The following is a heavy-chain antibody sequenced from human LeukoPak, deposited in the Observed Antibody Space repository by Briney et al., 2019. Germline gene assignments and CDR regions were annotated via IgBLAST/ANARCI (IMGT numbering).Heavy chain of an antibody. CDR2: IYYSGST. D-gene: IGHD2-8*01. J-gene: IGHJ4*02. Sequence: SETLSLTCTVSGGSISSYYWSWIRQPPGKGLEWIGYIYYSGSTNYNPSLKSRVTISVHTSKNQFSLKLSSVTAADTAVYYCSRENGAFSPFGYWGQGILVTV. CDR1: GGSISSYY. CDR3: SRENGAFSPFGY. V-gene: IGHV4-59*01.